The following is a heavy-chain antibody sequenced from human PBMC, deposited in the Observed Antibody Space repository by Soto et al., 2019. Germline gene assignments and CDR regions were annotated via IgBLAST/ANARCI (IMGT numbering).Heavy chain of an antibody. J-gene: IGHJ5*02. CDR1: GYTFTSYG. Sequence: QVQLVQAGAEVKKPGASVKVSCKASGYTFTSYGISWVRQAPGQGVAWMGWISAYNGNTNHAQKLQGRVTMTTDTSTSTADMEMRRLRSDDTAVYNCARGGVTMVRGVITSFDPWGQGTLVTVSS. D-gene: IGHD3-10*01. CDR3: ARGGVTMVRGVITSFDP. CDR2: ISAYNGNT. V-gene: IGHV1-18*04.